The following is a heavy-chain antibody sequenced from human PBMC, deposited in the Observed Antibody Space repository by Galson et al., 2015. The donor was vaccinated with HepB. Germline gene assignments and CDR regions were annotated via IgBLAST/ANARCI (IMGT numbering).Heavy chain of an antibody. CDR1: GFTLRRFA. CDR2: ISGSGDST. Sequence: SLRLSCAASGFTLRRFAMSWVRKAPGRGLEWVSTISGSGDSTYYADSVKGRYTISRDNLKDTLYLQMNSLRAEDTAIYYCAKVSGNYYGSGSYYYYFAHWGQGTLVTAS. D-gene: IGHD3-10*01. CDR3: AKVSGNYYGSGSYYYYFAH. J-gene: IGHJ4*02. V-gene: IGHV3-23*01.